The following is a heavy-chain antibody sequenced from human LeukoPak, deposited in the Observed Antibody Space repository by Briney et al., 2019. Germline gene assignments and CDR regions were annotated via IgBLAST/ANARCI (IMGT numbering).Heavy chain of an antibody. CDR3: ARDPVRSYYDFWSGYYSY. D-gene: IGHD3-3*01. J-gene: IGHJ4*02. Sequence: ASVKVSCKASGYTFTSYGISWVRQAPGQGLEWMGWISAYNGNTNYAQKLQGRVTMTTDTSTSTAYMELRSLRSGDTAVYYCARDPVRSYYDFWSGYYSYWGQGTLVTVSS. CDR2: ISAYNGNT. V-gene: IGHV1-18*01. CDR1: GYTFTSYG.